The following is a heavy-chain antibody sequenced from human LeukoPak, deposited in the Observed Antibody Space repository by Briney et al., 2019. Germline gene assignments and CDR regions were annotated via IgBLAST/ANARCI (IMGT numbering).Heavy chain of an antibody. CDR2: IYSGSNT. CDR3: ARVGSVVPTADY. Sequence: GGSLRLSCAASGFTVSSNYMNWVRQAPGKGLEWVSAIYSGSNTYYADSVKGRFTISRDNSKNTLYLQMNSLRVEDTAVYYCARVGSVVPTADYWGQGTLVTVSS. V-gene: IGHV3-53*01. CDR1: GFTVSSNY. J-gene: IGHJ4*02. D-gene: IGHD2-2*01.